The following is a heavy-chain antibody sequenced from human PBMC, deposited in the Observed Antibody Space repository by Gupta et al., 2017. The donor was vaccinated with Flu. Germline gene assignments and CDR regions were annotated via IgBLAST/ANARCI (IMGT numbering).Heavy chain of an antibody. Sequence: EVQLVESGGGLVKPGGSLRLSCAASGFTFSSYSMHWVRQAPGKGLEWVSSIDSSSIYMYYADSVKGRFTISRDNAKNSLYLQMNSLRAEDTAVYYCARVVITREFFDYWGQGTLVTVSS. J-gene: IGHJ4*02. D-gene: IGHD3-22*01. V-gene: IGHV3-21*02. CDR2: IDSSSIYM. CDR3: ARVVITREFFDY. CDR1: GFTFSSYS.